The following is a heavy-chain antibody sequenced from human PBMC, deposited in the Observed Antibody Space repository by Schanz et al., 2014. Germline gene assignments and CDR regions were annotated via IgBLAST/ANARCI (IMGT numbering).Heavy chain of an antibody. CDR3: AGAFDSSGYYFDY. CDR1: GYTFTSHG. CDR2: VNPSVRGT. J-gene: IGHJ4*02. D-gene: IGHD3-22*01. Sequence: QVQLEQSGAEVKKPGASVKVSCKASGYTFTSHGISWVRQAPGQGLEWMGIVNPSVRGTHFAREFQGRVTVTSDTSTSTVYMELSGLRSEDTAVYYCAGAFDSSGYYFDYWGQGTLVTVSS. V-gene: IGHV1-46*03.